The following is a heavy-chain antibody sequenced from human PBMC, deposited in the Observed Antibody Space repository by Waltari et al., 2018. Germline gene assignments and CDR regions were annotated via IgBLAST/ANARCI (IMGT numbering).Heavy chain of an antibody. D-gene: IGHD5-18*01. CDR1: GFSFSYYY. Sequence: EVQLVESGGGLAKPGGSLRLSCAASGFSFSYYYMSWVRPAPGKGLEWISGINSGGGSTYYADSVKGRFTISRENAKNTLYLQMDSLRAEDTAVYYCARDTPPGDTAGTVGPVYWGQGVLVTVSS. V-gene: IGHV3-66*01. CDR3: ARDTPPGDTAGTVGPVY. CDR2: INSGGGST. J-gene: IGHJ4*02.